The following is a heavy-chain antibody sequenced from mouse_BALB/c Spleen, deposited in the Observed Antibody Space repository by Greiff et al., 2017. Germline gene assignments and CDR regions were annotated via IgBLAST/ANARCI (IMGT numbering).Heavy chain of an antibody. CDR1: GFTFSSFG. CDR2: ISSGSSTI. Sequence: EVMLVESGGGLVQPGGSRKLSCAASGFTFSSFGMHWVRQAPEKGLEWVAYISSGSSTIYYADTVKGRFTISRDNPKNTLFLQMTSLRSEDTAMYYCARQLTGTGNFDYWGQGTTLTVSS. V-gene: IGHV5-17*02. D-gene: IGHD4-1*01. CDR3: ARQLTGTGNFDY. J-gene: IGHJ2*01.